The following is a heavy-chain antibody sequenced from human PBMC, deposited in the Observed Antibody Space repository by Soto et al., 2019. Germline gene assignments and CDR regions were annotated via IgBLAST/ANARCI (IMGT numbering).Heavy chain of an antibody. J-gene: IGHJ6*02. CDR3: ARGPLYTSSWFSDYYYYGMDV. CDR2: ISTDNGNT. Sequence: WVRQASGQGLEWMGWISTDNGNTNYSQKFQDRVTMTTDTSTSTAYMELRSLRSDDTAVYYCARGPLYTSSWFSDYYYYGMDVWGQVSTVTVSS. D-gene: IGHD6-13*01. V-gene: IGHV1-18*01.